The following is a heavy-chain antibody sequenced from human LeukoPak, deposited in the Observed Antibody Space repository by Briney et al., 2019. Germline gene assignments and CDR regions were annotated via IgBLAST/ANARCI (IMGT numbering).Heavy chain of an antibody. Sequence: TGGSLRLSCAAPGFTFSSYAVRWVRQAPGKGLEWVSAISGSVGGPYYADSVKGRFTISRDNSKNTLYLQMNSLRAEDTAVYYCAKAPTSNYYGSGSYYNAPVDWGQGTLVTVSS. CDR2: ISGSVGGP. J-gene: IGHJ4*02. CDR1: GFTFSSYA. D-gene: IGHD3-10*01. CDR3: AKAPTSNYYGSGSYYNAPVD. V-gene: IGHV3-23*01.